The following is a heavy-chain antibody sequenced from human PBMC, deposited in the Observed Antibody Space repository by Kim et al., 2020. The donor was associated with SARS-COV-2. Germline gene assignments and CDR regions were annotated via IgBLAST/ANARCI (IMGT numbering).Heavy chain of an antibody. D-gene: IGHD2-21*02. J-gene: IGHJ3*01. CDR3: ARVKGRYCGGDCYFAFAV. CDR2: IYYAGDT. V-gene: IGHV4-39*07. CDR1: GGSVSGPTYY. Sequence: SETLSLTCAVSGGSVSGPTYYWGWIRQPPGKGLEWIVSIYYAGDTFYNPSLKSRVTISVDMSKNQFSLKLSSVTAADTAVYYCARVKGRYCGGDCYFAFAVWGQGRMATV.